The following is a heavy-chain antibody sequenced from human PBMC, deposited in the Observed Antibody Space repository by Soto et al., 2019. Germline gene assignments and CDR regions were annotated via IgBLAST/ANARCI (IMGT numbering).Heavy chain of an antibody. J-gene: IGHJ6*02. CDR1: GYTFSMSG. Sequence: QVQLVQSGAEVKKPGASVKVSCKSSGYTFSMSGISWVRQAPGQGLEWMGWISGYNGKTNYEQKFQDRGTMTTDTSTNRAYMELRSLRSDDTAVYYCAREGPRPYYYYGMDVWGQGTTVTVSS. V-gene: IGHV1-18*01. CDR2: ISGYNGKT. CDR3: AREGPRPYYYYGMDV.